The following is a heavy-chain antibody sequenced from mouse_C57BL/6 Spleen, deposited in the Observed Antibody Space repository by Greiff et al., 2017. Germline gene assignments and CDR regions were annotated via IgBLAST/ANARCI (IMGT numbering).Heavy chain of an antibody. V-gene: IGHV14-3*01. CDR3: ARSTYEGYDY. Sequence: EVQLQQSVAELVRPGASVKLSCTASGFNIKNTYMHWVKQRPEQGLEWIGRIDPANGNTKYPPKFKGTDTITTDTSSSTAYLQLSSLTSEDTAIYYCARSTYEGYDYWGQGTTLTVSS. CDR2: IDPANGNT. CDR1: GFNIKNTY. D-gene: IGHD2-3*01. J-gene: IGHJ2*01.